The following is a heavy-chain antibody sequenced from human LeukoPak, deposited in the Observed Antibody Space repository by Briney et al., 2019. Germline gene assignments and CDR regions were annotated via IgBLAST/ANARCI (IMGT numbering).Heavy chain of an antibody. J-gene: IGHJ4*02. CDR3: ARGPYDYVWGSYRSVDY. Sequence: SETLSLTCAVYGGSFSGYYWSWIRQPPGKGLEWIGEINHSGSTNYNPSLKSRVTISVDTSKNQFSLKLSSVTAADTAVYYCARGPYDYVWGSYRSVDYWGQGTLVTVSS. V-gene: IGHV4-34*01. CDR2: INHSGST. D-gene: IGHD3-16*02. CDR1: GGSFSGYY.